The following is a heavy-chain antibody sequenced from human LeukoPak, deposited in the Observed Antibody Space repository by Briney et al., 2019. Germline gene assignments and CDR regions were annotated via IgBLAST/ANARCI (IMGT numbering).Heavy chain of an antibody. D-gene: IGHD3-16*01. J-gene: IGHJ4*02. V-gene: IGHV4-38-2*01. Sequence: PSETLSFTCAVSGYSISSGYYWGWIRQPPGKGLEWIGSIYHSGSTYYNPSLKSRVTISVDTSKNQFSLKLSSVTAADTAVYYCVTFGSSYYFDYWGQGTLVTVSS. CDR3: VTFGSSYYFDY. CDR2: IYHSGST. CDR1: GYSISSGYY.